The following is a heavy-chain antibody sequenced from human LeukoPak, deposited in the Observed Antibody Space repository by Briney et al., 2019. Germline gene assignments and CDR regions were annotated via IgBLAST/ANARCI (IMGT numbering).Heavy chain of an antibody. J-gene: IGHJ5*02. CDR1: GYTLTELS. Sequence: ASVKVSCKVSGYTLTELSMHWVRQAPGKGLEWMGGIIPLFNTPNYAQKFQGRVSITADKSTNTTYMELSSLTSEDTAVYYCTRAGIPGYCSGASCSNWFDPWGQGTLVTVSS. CDR3: TRAGIPGYCSGASCSNWFDP. V-gene: IGHV1-24*01. CDR2: IIPLFNTP. D-gene: IGHD2-15*01.